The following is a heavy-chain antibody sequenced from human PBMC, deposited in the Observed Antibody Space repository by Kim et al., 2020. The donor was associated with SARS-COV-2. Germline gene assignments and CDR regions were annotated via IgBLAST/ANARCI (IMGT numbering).Heavy chain of an antibody. CDR3: ARDSVQQLVRGWFDP. V-gene: IGHV4-59*01. J-gene: IGHJ5*02. Sequence: PSLKSRVTISVVTSKNQFSLKVSSVTAADTAVYYCARDSVQQLVRGWFDPWGQGTLVTVSS. D-gene: IGHD6-13*01.